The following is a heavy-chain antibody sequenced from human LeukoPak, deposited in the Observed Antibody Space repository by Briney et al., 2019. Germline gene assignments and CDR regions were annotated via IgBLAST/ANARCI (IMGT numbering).Heavy chain of an antibody. V-gene: IGHV4-39*07. J-gene: IGHJ4*02. D-gene: IGHD1-26*01. CDR2: IYYSGST. CDR3: ATEGYRYSGSTH. CDR1: GGSISSSSYY. Sequence: SETLSLTCTVSGGSISSSSYYWGWIRQPPGKGLEWIGSIYYSGSTYYNPSLKSRVTISVDTSKNQFSLKLSSVTAADTAVYYCATEGYRYSGSTHWGQGTLVTVSS.